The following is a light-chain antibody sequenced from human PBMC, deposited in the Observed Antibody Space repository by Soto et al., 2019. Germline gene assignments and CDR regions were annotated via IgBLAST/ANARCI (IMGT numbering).Light chain of an antibody. CDR1: QSISNY. CDR3: QQSYGTPLT. CDR2: AAS. V-gene: IGKV1-39*01. Sequence: DMEMTQSPSSLSASVGDIVTITCRASQSISNYLNWYQHKPGKVPKLLIYAASSLQSGVPTRFSGSGSATDFTLTIHSLQPEDFATYYCQQSYGTPLTFGGGTKIEIK. J-gene: IGKJ4*01.